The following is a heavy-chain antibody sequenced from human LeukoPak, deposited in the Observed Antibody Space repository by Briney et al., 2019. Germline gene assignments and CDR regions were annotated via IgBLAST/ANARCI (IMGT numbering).Heavy chain of an antibody. V-gene: IGHV1-24*01. D-gene: IGHD3-10*01. CDR1: GYTLTELS. CDR3: ARDQSYGSGSYQID. Sequence: ASVKVSCTVSGYTLTELSMHWVRQAPGKGLEWMGGFDPEDGETIYAQKFQGRVTMTEDTSTDTAYMELSSLRSEDTAVYYCARDQSYGSGSYQIDWGQGTLVTVSS. CDR2: FDPEDGET. J-gene: IGHJ4*02.